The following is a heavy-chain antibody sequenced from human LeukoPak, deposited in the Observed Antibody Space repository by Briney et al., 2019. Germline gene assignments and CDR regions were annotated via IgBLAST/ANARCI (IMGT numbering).Heavy chain of an antibody. CDR1: GFSLSTSGMR. Sequence: SGPTLVNPTQTLTLTCTFSGFSLSTSGMRVSWIRQPPGKALEWLARIDWDDDKFYTTSLKTRLTISKDTSKNQVVLTMTNMDPVDTATYYCAREGGIMITFGGVIEPYYFDYWGQGTLVTLYS. J-gene: IGHJ4*02. V-gene: IGHV2-70*04. CDR2: IDWDDDK. D-gene: IGHD3-16*02. CDR3: AREGGIMITFGGVIEPYYFDY.